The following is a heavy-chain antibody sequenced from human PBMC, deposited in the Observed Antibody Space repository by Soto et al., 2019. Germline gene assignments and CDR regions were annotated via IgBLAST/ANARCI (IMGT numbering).Heavy chain of an antibody. V-gene: IGHV3-30*03. CDR2: ISYDGSNK. D-gene: IGHD2-2*01. J-gene: IGHJ4*02. CDR3: ATPSVPAAMAGTDY. Sequence: GGSLRLSCAASGFTFSSYGMHWVRQAPGKGLEWVAVISYDGSNKYYADSVKGRFTISRDNSKNTLYLQMNSLRAEDTAVYYCATPSVPAAMAGTDYLGQGTLVTVSS. CDR1: GFTFSSYG.